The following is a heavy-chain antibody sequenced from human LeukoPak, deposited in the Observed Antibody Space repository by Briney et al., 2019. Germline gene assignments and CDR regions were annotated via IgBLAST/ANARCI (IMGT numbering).Heavy chain of an antibody. CDR3: ARIPHRVPHNWFDP. CDR2: MSPPSPNT. D-gene: IGHD2-2*01. J-gene: IGHJ5*02. CDR1: GYTFTRYD. V-gene: IGHV1-8*01. Sequence: ASVKVSCKASGYTFTRYDINWVRQAAGKGVEGMGWMSPPSPNTSYPQKFQGTLTMPTPPSISTAYIELSSLRSDDTAVYYCARIPHRVPHNWFDPWGQGTLVTVSS.